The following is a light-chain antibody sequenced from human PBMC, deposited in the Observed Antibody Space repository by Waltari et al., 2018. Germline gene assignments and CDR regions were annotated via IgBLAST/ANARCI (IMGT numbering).Light chain of an antibody. J-gene: IGKJ2*01. V-gene: IGKV3D-15*01. CDR2: FGS. CDR1: ASVGTD. CDR3: QQSRQWPRRT. Sequence: EIVMTQSPVTMSVSPGEGVTLSCTASASVGTDVAWYRHKPGQPPRLIIYFGSTRATGVPARISGGGSGTDFSLTFSSLESEDFAFYYCQQSRQWPRRTFGQGTKLE.